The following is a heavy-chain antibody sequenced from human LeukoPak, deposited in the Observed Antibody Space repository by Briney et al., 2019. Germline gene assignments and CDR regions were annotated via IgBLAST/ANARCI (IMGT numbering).Heavy chain of an antibody. D-gene: IGHD2-15*01. CDR1: GFTFSNCA. CDR3: ARSCGGSFFPFDY. V-gene: IGHV3-30-3*01. J-gene: IGHJ4*02. CDR2: ISNDGTNK. Sequence: GGPLRLSCAASGFTFSNCAMHWVRQAPGKGLDWLALISNDGTNKYFADSVTGRLTISRDNSKNTLYLLMNSLTSEDTAVYFCARSCGGSFFPFDYWGQGTLVTVSS.